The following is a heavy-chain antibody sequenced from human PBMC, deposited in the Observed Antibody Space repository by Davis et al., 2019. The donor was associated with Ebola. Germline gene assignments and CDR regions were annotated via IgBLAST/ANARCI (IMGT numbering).Heavy chain of an antibody. J-gene: IGHJ5*02. Sequence: GESLKISCAASGFTFSGSAMHWVRQASGKGLEWVGRIRSKANSYATAYAASVKGRFTISRDDSKNTAYLQMNSLKTEDTAVYYCAREVLGRFDPWGQGTLVTVSS. CDR3: AREVLGRFDP. CDR1: GFTFSGSA. CDR2: IRSKANSYAT. V-gene: IGHV3-73*01. D-gene: IGHD1-14*01.